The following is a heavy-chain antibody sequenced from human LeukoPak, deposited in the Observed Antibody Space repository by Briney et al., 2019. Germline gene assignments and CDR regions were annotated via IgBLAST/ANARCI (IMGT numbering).Heavy chain of an antibody. V-gene: IGHV3-21*04. CDR3: AKGSHGDSPYWYFNL. D-gene: IGHD4-17*01. CDR1: GFTFTSYN. Sequence: GGSLRLSCAASGFTFTSYNMNWVRQAPGKGPEWVSSISSSSNYIYYADSVKGRFTISRDNSKNTLYLQMNSLRAEDTAVYYCAKGSHGDSPYWYFNLWGRGTLVTVSS. J-gene: IGHJ2*01. CDR2: ISSSSNYI.